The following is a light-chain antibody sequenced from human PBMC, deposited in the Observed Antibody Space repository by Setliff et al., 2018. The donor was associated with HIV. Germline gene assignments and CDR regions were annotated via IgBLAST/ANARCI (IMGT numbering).Light chain of an antibody. Sequence: QSALTQPASVSGSPGQSITISCTGTSSDVGGYNLVSWYQQHPGKAPKLMIYEVTKRPSGISDRFSGSKSGYTASLTISGLQAEDESDYYCSSYAGYGTWMFGGGTKGTVL. CDR1: SSDVGGYNL. J-gene: IGLJ3*02. V-gene: IGLV2-23*02. CDR2: EVT. CDR3: SSYAGYGTWM.